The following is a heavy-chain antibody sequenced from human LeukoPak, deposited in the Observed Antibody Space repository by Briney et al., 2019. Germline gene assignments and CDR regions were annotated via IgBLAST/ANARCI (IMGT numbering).Heavy chain of an antibody. Sequence: SETLSLTCTVSGGSISSGGYYWSWIRQHPGKGLEWIGYIYYSGSTNYNPSLKSRVTISVDKSKNQFSLKLSSVTAADTAVYYCARSRIQLWNSPFDYWGQGTLVTVSS. CDR1: GGSISSGGYY. CDR2: IYYSGST. V-gene: IGHV4-31*03. J-gene: IGHJ4*02. CDR3: ARSRIQLWNSPFDY. D-gene: IGHD5-18*01.